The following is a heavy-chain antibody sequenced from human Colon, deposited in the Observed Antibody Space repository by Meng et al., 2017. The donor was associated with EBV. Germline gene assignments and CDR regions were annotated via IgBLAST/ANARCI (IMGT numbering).Heavy chain of an antibody. CDR2: IYYIGGT. Sequence: QLQPQGPGPGLAKPSDTLPSSCTVSGDSVATGRYDWSWIRQPPGKGLEWIAYIYYIGGTNYNPSLKSRLTISLDTSKNQFSLSLRSVTAADTAVYYCARVSGRSFDPWGQGTLVTVSS. J-gene: IGHJ5*02. V-gene: IGHV4-61*01. CDR1: GDSVATGRYD. CDR3: ARVSGRSFDP. D-gene: IGHD3-10*01.